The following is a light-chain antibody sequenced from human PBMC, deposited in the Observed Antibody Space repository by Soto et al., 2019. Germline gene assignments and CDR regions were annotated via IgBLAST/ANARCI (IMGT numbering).Light chain of an antibody. V-gene: IGLV1-40*01. CDR2: GNS. CDR3: QSYDSSLSGSYV. CDR1: SSNIGAGYD. J-gene: IGLJ1*01. Sequence: QTVVTQPPSVSGAPGQSVTISCTGSSSNIGAGYDVHWYQQLPGTAPKLLIYGNSNRPSGVPDRFSGSKSGTSASLAITGLQADDESDYYCQSYDSSLSGSYVFGTGTKLTVL.